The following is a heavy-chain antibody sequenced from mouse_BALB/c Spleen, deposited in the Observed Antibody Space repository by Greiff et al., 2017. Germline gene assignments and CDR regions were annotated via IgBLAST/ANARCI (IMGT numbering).Heavy chain of an antibody. Sequence: VQLQQSGAELARPGASVKMSCKASGYTFTSYTMHWVKQRPGQGLEWIGYIIPSSGYTNYNQKFKDKATLTADKSSSTAYMQLSSLTSEDSAVYYCARERDSPVAPFAYWGQGTLVTVAA. D-gene: IGHD1-1*01. J-gene: IGHJ3*01. CDR1: GYTFTSYT. V-gene: IGHV1-4*01. CDR3: ARERDSPVAPFAY. CDR2: IIPSSGYT.